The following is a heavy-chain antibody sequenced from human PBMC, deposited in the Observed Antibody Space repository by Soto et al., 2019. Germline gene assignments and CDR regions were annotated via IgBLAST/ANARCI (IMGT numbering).Heavy chain of an antibody. CDR2: INHSGST. D-gene: IGHD3-10*01. Sequence: SETLSLTCAVYGGSFSGYYWSWIRQPPGKGLEWIGEINHSGSTNYNPSLKSRVTISVDTSKNQFSLKLSSVTAAGTAVYYCARGPRITMVRRWFDPWGQGTLVTVSS. J-gene: IGHJ5*02. CDR3: ARGPRITMVRRWFDP. CDR1: GGSFSGYY. V-gene: IGHV4-34*01.